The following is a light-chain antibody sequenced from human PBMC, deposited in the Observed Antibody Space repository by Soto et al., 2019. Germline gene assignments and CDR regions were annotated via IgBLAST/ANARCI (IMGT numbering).Light chain of an antibody. CDR1: QGISRS. J-gene: IGKJ1*01. V-gene: IGKV1D-16*01. Sequence: DIQTTQSRSCVSASVADIVTISCQASQGISRSLAWYQQKPGKAPKLLIYSASSLQSGVPSRFSGSGSGTEFTLTISSLQPDDFATYYCQHYNSYSEAFGQGTKVDIK. CDR2: SAS. CDR3: QHYNSYSEA.